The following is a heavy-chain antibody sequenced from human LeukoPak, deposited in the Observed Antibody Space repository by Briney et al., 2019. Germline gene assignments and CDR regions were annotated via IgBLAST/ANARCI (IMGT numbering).Heavy chain of an antibody. D-gene: IGHD5-18*01. CDR2: IYTSGST. CDR3: ARSGYSYGSLDY. J-gene: IGHJ4*02. CDR1: GGSISSGSYY. Sequence: SETLSLTCTVSGGSISSGSYYWSWLRQPAGKGLEWIGRIYTSGSTNYNPSLKSRVTISVDTSKNQFSLKLSSVTAADTAVYYCARSGYSYGSLDYWGQGTLVTVSS. V-gene: IGHV4-61*02.